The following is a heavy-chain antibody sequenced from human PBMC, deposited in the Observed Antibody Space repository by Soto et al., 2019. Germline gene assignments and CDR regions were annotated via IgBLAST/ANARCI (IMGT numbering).Heavy chain of an antibody. V-gene: IGHV1-24*01. CDR1: GYTLTELS. Sequence: ASGKVSCKGSGYTLTELSMHWVRQAPGKGLEWMGGFDPEDGETIYAQKFQGRVTMTEDTSTDTAYMELSSLRSEDTAVYYCAAFRTIFGVVIRRYYYGMDVWGQGTTVTVSS. CDR2: FDPEDGET. J-gene: IGHJ6*02. D-gene: IGHD3-3*01. CDR3: AAFRTIFGVVIRRYYYGMDV.